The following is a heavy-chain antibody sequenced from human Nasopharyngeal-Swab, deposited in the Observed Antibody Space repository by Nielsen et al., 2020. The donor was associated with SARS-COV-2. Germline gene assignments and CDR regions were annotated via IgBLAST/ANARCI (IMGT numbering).Heavy chain of an antibody. Sequence: SLKISCTASGFTFDDYAMHWVRQAPGKGLEWVSGISWNSGSIGYGESVKGRFTISRDNAKSSLYLQMNAVRAEDTALYYCVKIGLYGMDVWGQGTTVTVSS. CDR3: VKIGLYGMDV. D-gene: IGHD3/OR15-3a*01. CDR2: ISWNSGSI. V-gene: IGHV3-9*01. CDR1: GFTFDDYA. J-gene: IGHJ6*02.